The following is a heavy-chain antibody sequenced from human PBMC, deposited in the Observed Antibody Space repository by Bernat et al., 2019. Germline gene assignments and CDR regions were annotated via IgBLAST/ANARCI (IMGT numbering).Heavy chain of an antibody. D-gene: IGHD1-1*01. CDR1: GFTFSSYA. CDR2: ISGSGGST. J-gene: IGHJ6*02. Sequence: EVQLLESGGGLVQPGGSPRLSCAASGFTFSSYAMSWVRQAPGKGLEWVSAISGSGGSTYYADSVKGRFTISRDNSKNTLYLQMNSLRAEDTAVYYCAKDSGGATGSYYYGMDVWGQGTTVTVSS. CDR3: AKDSGGATGSYYYGMDV. V-gene: IGHV3-23*01.